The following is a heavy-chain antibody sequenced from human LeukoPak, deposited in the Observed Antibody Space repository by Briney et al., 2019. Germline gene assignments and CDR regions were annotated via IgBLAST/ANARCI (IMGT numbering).Heavy chain of an antibody. Sequence: ASVKVSCKAFGGTFSSYAISWVRQAPGQGLEWMGGIIPIFGTANYAQKFQGRVTITADESTSTAYMELSSLRSEDTAVYYCARGSSTILPYYYYMDVWGKGTTVTVSS. CDR2: IIPIFGTA. J-gene: IGHJ6*03. V-gene: IGHV1-69*13. CDR1: GGTFSSYA. CDR3: ARGSSTILPYYYYMDV. D-gene: IGHD3-3*01.